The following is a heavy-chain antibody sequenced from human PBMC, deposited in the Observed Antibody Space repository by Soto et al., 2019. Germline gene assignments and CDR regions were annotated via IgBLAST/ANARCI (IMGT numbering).Heavy chain of an antibody. V-gene: IGHV3-23*01. CDR3: ARDKGRSPLDY. CDR2: LCGETT. D-gene: IGHD2-15*01. Sequence: GGSLRLSCAASGFNFYKSAMSWVRQAPGKNPERVSVLCGETTYYADSVKGRFTISRDTSKNMLYLQMNSLRAEDTAVYYCARDKGRSPLDYWGQGTLVTVSS. J-gene: IGHJ4*02. CDR1: GFNFYKSA.